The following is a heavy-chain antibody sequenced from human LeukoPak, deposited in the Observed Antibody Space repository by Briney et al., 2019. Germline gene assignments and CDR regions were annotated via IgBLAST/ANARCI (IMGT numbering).Heavy chain of an antibody. D-gene: IGHD1-26*01. V-gene: IGHV4-39*01. CDR3: ARVWELDISFDY. CDR2: IYYSGST. CDR1: GGSISSRSYY. Sequence: SETLSLTCTVSGGSISSRSYYWGWIRQPPGKGLEWIGIIYYSGSTYSNPSLRSRVTISADTSKNQFSLKLSSVTAADTAVYYCARVWELDISFDYWGQGTLVTVSS. J-gene: IGHJ4*02.